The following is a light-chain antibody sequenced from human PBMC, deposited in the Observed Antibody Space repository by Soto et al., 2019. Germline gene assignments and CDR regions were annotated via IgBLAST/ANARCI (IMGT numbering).Light chain of an antibody. CDR2: LNI. CDR3: QSYDSSLSGSVV. Sequence: QSVLTQPPSVSGAPGQRVTISCTGSSSNIGAGYEVHWYQQLPGTAPKLLIYLNINRPSGVPDRFSGSKSGTSASLAITGLQAEDEADYYCQSYDSSLSGSVVFGGGTKLTVL. CDR1: SSNIGAGYE. V-gene: IGLV1-40*01. J-gene: IGLJ2*01.